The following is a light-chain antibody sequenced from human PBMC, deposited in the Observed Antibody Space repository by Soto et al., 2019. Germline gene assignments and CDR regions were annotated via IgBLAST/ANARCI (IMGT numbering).Light chain of an antibody. Sequence: DLEMTQAGSALSARVAERLTITCRASQGIRNDLGWYQQKPGKAPKRLIYAASSLQSGVPSRFSGSGSGREFTLTISSLQPADFATYYCLQHNSYLRTFGQGTKVDI. CDR3: LQHNSYLRT. CDR1: QGIRND. V-gene: IGKV1-17*01. CDR2: AAS. J-gene: IGKJ1*01.